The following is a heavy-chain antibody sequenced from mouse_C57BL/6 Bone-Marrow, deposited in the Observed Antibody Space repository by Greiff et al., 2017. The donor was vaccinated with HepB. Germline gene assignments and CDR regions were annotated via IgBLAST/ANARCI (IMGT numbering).Heavy chain of an antibody. J-gene: IGHJ4*01. D-gene: IGHD1-1*01. CDR3: TTDHDGSYAMDC. CDR2: IDPENGDT. CDR1: GFNIKDDY. Sequence: VQLQQSGAELVRPGASVKLSCTASGFNIKDDYMHWVKQRPEQGLEWIGWIDPENGDTEYASKFQGKATITADTSSNTAYLQLSSLTSEDTAVYYWTTDHDGSYAMDCWGQGTSVTVAS. V-gene: IGHV14-4*01.